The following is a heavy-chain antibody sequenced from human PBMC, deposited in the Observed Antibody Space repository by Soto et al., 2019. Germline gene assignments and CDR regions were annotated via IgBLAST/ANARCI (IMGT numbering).Heavy chain of an antibody. Sequence: PGESLKISCKGSGYSFTTYYIAWVRQMPGKGLEWMGIIYPDDSGTTYSPSFQGQVTISADKSINTAYLQWSSLEASDTAIFYCAKSRTPYSYYYGLDVWGQGTTVTVSS. V-gene: IGHV5-51*01. J-gene: IGHJ6*02. D-gene: IGHD2-21*01. CDR3: AKSRTPYSYYYGLDV. CDR1: GYSFTTYY. CDR2: IYPDDSGT.